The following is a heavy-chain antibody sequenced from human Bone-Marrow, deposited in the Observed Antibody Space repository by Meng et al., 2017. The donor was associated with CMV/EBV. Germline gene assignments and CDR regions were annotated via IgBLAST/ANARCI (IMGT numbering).Heavy chain of an antibody. V-gene: IGHV3-21*04. Sequence: GESLKISCAASGFTFSSYSMNWVRQAPGKGLEWVSSISSSSSYIYYADSVKGRFTISRDNAKNSLYLQMNSLRAEDTALYYCAKEGLYDSSGKLDYWGQGTLVTVSS. CDR3: AKEGLYDSSGKLDY. CDR1: GFTFSSYS. D-gene: IGHD3-22*01. CDR2: ISSSSSYI. J-gene: IGHJ4*02.